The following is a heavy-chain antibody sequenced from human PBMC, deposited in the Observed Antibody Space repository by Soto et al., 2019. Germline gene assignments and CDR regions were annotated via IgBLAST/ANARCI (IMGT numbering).Heavy chain of an antibody. Sequence: PGGSLRLSCAASGFTFSSYALTWGRQAPGKGLEWVSVIGASGSSTFHADSVKGRFTISRDNSKNTLFLQMNSLRAEDTAVYYCAKVVDYDSTGYYSHLDHWGQGTLVTVSS. CDR3: AKVVDYDSTGYYSHLDH. J-gene: IGHJ4*02. D-gene: IGHD3-22*01. CDR1: GFTFSSYA. CDR2: IGASGSST. V-gene: IGHV3-23*01.